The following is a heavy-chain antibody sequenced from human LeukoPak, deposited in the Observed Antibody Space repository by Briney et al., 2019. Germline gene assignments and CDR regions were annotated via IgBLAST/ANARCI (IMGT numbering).Heavy chain of an antibody. V-gene: IGHV1-46*01. CDR1: GYTFTGYY. J-gene: IGHJ4*02. CDR3: AKIAARDTGEGY. D-gene: IGHD6-6*01. CDR2: INPSGDST. Sequence: ASVKVSCKASGYTFTGYYMHWVRQAPGQGLEWMGVINPSGDSTSYAPNFLGRVTVTRDTSTSTVYMELSSLRSEDTAIYYCAKIAARDTGEGYWGQGTLVTVSS.